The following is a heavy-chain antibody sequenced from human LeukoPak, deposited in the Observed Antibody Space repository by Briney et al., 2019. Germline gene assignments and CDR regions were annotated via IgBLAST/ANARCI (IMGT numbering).Heavy chain of an antibody. V-gene: IGHV4-34*01. CDR1: GGSFSGFF. J-gene: IGHJ4*02. CDR2: INQGRAT. D-gene: IGHD5-24*01. CDR3: ARGLGEGYPDC. Sequence: SETLSLTCAVQGGSFSGFFWTWMRQPPGKGPEWIGEINQGRATNYNPSPKSRATISKDPSKNQFSLKLSSVTAADAAVYYCARGLGEGYPDCWGQGTLVTVSS.